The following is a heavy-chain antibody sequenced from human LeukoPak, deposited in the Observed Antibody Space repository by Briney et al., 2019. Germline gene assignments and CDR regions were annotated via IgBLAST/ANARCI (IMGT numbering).Heavy chain of an antibody. D-gene: IGHD2-15*01. CDR3: ARVHGYCSGGGCYNPFDF. J-gene: IGHJ4*02. CDR1: GGSISSGSYY. Sequence: PSETLSLTCTVSGGSISSGSYYWSWIRQPAGKGLEWIGRIYTSGSTNYNPSLKSRVTISIDTSKNQFSLKLSSVTAADTAVYFCARVHGYCSGGGCYNPFDFWGRGTLVTVS. CDR2: IYTSGST. V-gene: IGHV4-61*02.